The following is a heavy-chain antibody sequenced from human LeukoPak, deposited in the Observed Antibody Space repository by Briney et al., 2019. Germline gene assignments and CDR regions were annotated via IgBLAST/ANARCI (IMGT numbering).Heavy chain of an antibody. V-gene: IGHV5-51*01. CDR3: ARRGGAFYEDY. CDR2: IYPGDSTI. CDR1: GYTFTNYW. Sequence: GESLKISCKGSGYTFTNYWIAWVRQMPGKGLEWMGIIYPGDSTIKYSPSFQGQVAISADKSISTAYLQWCSLQASDTAIYYCARRGGAFYEDYWGQGTLVTVSS. J-gene: IGHJ4*02. D-gene: IGHD2-21*01.